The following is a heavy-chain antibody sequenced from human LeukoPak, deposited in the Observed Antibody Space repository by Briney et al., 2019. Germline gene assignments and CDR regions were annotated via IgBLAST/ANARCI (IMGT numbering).Heavy chain of an antibody. Sequence: ASVKVSCKASGGTFSSYATSWVRQAPGQGLEWMGGIIPILGTANYAQKFQGRVTITADESTSTAYMELSSLRSEDTAVYYCARGVSTTVVTLYYFDYWGQGTLVTVSS. J-gene: IGHJ4*02. V-gene: IGHV1-69*13. CDR3: ARGVSTTVVTLYYFDY. CDR1: GGTFSSYA. CDR2: IIPILGTA. D-gene: IGHD4-23*01.